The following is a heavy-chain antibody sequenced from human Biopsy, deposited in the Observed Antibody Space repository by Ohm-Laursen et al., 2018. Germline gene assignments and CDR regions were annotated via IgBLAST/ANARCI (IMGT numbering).Heavy chain of an antibody. CDR2: NIPILGTG. Sequence: ESSVKVSCKAPGGTFSNYSVNWVRQAPGQGLEWLGGNIPILGTGNYAQKFQDRVTVAADTSTSTATMELRSLRSDDTAVYYCATKLTGYFHHWGQGTLVIVSS. CDR3: ATKLTGYFHH. V-gene: IGHV1-69*06. CDR1: GGTFSNYS. D-gene: IGHD3-9*01. J-gene: IGHJ1*01.